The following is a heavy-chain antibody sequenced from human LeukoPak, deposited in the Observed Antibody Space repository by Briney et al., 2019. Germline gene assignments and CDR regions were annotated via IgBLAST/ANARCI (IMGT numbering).Heavy chain of an antibody. Sequence: GGSLRLSCAVSGLTVSNYGMSWVSQAPGKGLEWVAGISGSGGSTNYADSVKCRFTLSRDNPRNTLYLQMNSLRAEDTAVYFCAKRGVVIRVILVGFHKEAYYFDSWGQGALVTVSS. CDR1: GLTVSNYG. D-gene: IGHD3-22*01. CDR2: ISGSGGST. V-gene: IGHV3-23*01. CDR3: AKRGVVIRVILVGFHKEAYYFDS. J-gene: IGHJ4*02.